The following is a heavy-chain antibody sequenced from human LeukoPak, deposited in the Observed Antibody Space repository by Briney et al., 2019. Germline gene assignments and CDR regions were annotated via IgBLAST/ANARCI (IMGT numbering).Heavy chain of an antibody. CDR3: AGMTSSWYSTSYDY. D-gene: IGHD6-13*01. CDR1: GYTFTSYD. Sequence: ASVKVSCKASGYTFTSYDINWVRQATGQGPESMGGMNDNRDNTGYAQKFQGRVTMTRNTSKSTAYMELSSLRSEDTAVYYCAGMTSSWYSTSYDYWGQGTLVTVSS. V-gene: IGHV1-8*01. CDR2: MNDNRDNT. J-gene: IGHJ4*02.